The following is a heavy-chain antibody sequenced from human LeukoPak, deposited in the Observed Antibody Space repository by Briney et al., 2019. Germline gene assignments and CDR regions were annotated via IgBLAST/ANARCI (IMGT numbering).Heavy chain of an antibody. CDR2: INPKSGYT. CDR1: GYTFINYD. CDR3: ARTYGDYDY. D-gene: IGHD4-17*01. V-gene: IGHV1-8*01. Sequence: ASVTVSCKASGYTFINYDIHWVRQATGQGLEWMGWINPKSGYTGYAQKFQGSVTMTMNTSIPTAYMELSSLRSEDTAMYYCARTYGDYDYWGQGTLVTVSS. J-gene: IGHJ4*02.